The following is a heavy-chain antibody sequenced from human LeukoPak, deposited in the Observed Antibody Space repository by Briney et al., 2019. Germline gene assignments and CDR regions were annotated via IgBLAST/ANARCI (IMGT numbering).Heavy chain of an antibody. D-gene: IGHD6-6*01. V-gene: IGHV1-2*02. CDR1: GYTFTGYY. Sequence: GASVKVSCKASGYTFTGYYMHWVRQAPGQGLEWMGWINPNSGGTNYAQKFQGRVTMTRDTSISTAYMELSRLRSDDTAVYYCASLPYSSSVSPTFAPWGQGTLVTVSS. J-gene: IGHJ5*02. CDR2: INPNSGGT. CDR3: ASLPYSSSVSPTFAP.